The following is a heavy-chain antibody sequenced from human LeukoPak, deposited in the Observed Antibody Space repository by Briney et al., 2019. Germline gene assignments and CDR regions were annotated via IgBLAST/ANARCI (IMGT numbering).Heavy chain of an antibody. CDR3: ARDGDCSGGSCYSGTVYFQH. V-gene: IGHV3-30*04. J-gene: IGHJ1*01. CDR2: ISYDGSNK. CDR1: GFTFSSYA. D-gene: IGHD2-15*01. Sequence: GGSLRLSCAASGFTFSSYAMHWVRQAPGKGLEWVAVISYDGSNKYYADSVKGRFTISRDNSKNTLYLQMNSLRAEDTAVYYCARDGDCSGGSCYSGTVYFQHWGQGTLVTVSS.